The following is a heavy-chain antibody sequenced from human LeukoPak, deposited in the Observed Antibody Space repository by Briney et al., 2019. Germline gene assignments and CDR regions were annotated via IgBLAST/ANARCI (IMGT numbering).Heavy chain of an antibody. J-gene: IGHJ5*02. CDR1: GGSISSHY. Sequence: PSETLSLTCTVSGGSISSHYWSWIRQPPGKGLEWIGYIYYSGSTNYNPSLKSRVTISVDTSKNQFSLKLSSVTAADTAVYYCARDRRLLQLQGDNWFDPWGQGTLVTVSS. CDR3: ARDRRLLQLQGDNWFDP. D-gene: IGHD5-24*01. V-gene: IGHV4-59*11. CDR2: IYYSGST.